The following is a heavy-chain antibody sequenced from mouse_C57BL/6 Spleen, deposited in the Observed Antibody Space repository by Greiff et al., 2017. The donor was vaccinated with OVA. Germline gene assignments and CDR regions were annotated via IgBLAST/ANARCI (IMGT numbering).Heavy chain of an antibody. D-gene: IGHD2-1*01. CDR2: IDPSDSYT. Sequence: QVHVKQPGAELVMPGASVKLSCKASGYTFTSYWMHWVKQRPGQGLEWIGEIDPSDSYTNYNQKFKGKSTLTVDKSSSTAYMQLSSLTSEDSAVYYCARYGNYLYYAMDYWGQGTSVTVSS. J-gene: IGHJ4*01. V-gene: IGHV1-69*01. CDR3: ARYGNYLYYAMDY. CDR1: GYTFTSYW.